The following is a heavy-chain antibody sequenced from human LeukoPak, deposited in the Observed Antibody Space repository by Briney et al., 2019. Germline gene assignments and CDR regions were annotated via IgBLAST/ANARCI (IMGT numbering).Heavy chain of an antibody. J-gene: IGHJ3*02. D-gene: IGHD5-18*01. Sequence: GGSLRLSCAASGFTFSSYAMSWVRQAPGKGLEWVSAISGSGGSTYYADSVKGRFTISRDNSKNTLYLQMSSLRAEDTAVYYCAKGYSYGPDAFDIWGQGTMVTVSS. CDR1: GFTFSSYA. CDR3: AKGYSYGPDAFDI. V-gene: IGHV3-23*01. CDR2: ISGSGGST.